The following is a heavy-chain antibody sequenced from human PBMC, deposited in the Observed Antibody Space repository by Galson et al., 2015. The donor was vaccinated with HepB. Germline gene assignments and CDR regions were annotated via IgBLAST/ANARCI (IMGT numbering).Heavy chain of an antibody. D-gene: IGHD2-21*01. J-gene: IGHJ4*02. V-gene: IGHV2-70*04. CDR2: IDWDDDK. CDR1: GFSLSTSGMR. Sequence: PALVKPTQTLTLTCTFSGFSLSTSGMRVSWIRQPPGKALEWLARIDWDDDKFYSTSLKTRLTISKDTSKNQVVLTMTNMDPVDTATYYCARTPHGGLPLDYWGQGTLVTVSS. CDR3: ARTPHGGLPLDY.